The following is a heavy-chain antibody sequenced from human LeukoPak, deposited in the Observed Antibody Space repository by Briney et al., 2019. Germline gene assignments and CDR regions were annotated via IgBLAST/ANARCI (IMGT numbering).Heavy chain of an antibody. CDR3: ARGRGKLELYYFDY. CDR2: MNPNSGNT. D-gene: IGHD1-7*01. V-gene: IGHV1-8*03. CDR1: GYTFTSYD. J-gene: IGHJ4*02. Sequence: GASVKVSCKASGYTFTSYDINWVRQATGQRLEWMVWMNPNSGNTGYAQKFQGRVTITRNTSISTAYMELSSLRSEDTAVYYCARGRGKLELYYFDYWGQGTLVTVSS.